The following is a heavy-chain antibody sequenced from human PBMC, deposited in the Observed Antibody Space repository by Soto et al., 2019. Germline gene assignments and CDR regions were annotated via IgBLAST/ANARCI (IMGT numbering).Heavy chain of an antibody. D-gene: IGHD1-26*01. J-gene: IGHJ4*02. V-gene: IGHV1-69*01. Sequence: QVQLVQSGAEVKKPGSSVTVSCKASGGTFSSYTISWVRQAPGQGLGWMAGISPIFGTPIYAQKFQDRVTITADDSTMTAYMEMNRVTSEDTAVYYCARVVVGSRLSLDYWGQGTLVTISS. CDR2: ISPIFGTP. CDR1: GGTFSSYT. CDR3: ARVVVGSRLSLDY.